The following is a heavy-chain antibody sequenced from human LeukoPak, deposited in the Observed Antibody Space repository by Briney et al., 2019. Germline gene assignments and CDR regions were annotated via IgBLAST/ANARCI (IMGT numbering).Heavy chain of an antibody. CDR2: ISSSSSTI. CDR3: ARVDYGDYG. Sequence: GGSLRLSCAASGFTFSSYEMNWVRQAPGKGLEWVSYISSSSSTIYYADSVKGRFTISRDNAKNSLYLQMNSLRAEDTAVYYCARVDYGDYGWGQGTLVTVSS. CDR1: GFTFSSYE. J-gene: IGHJ4*02. V-gene: IGHV3-48*01. D-gene: IGHD4-17*01.